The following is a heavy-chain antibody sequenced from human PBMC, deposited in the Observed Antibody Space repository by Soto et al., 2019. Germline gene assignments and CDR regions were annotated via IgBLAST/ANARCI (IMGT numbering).Heavy chain of an antibody. Sequence: QVQLVQSGAEVKKPGASVKVSCKASGYTFTGYYMHWVRQAPGQGLEWMGWINPNSGGTNYAQKFQGWITMTRDTSISTAYMELSRLRSDDTAVYYCATTMGGRYYYYGMDVWGQGPTVTVSS. CDR3: ATTMGGRYYYYGMDV. CDR2: INPNSGGT. V-gene: IGHV1-2*04. D-gene: IGHD3-16*01. J-gene: IGHJ6*02. CDR1: GYTFTGYY.